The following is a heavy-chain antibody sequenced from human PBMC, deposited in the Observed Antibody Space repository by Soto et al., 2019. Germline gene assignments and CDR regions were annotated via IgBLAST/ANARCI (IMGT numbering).Heavy chain of an antibody. CDR3: ARHGGHYDILTTTPTD. Sequence: SETLSLTCTVSGGSISSSSYYWGWIRQPPGKGLEWIGSIYYSGSTYYNPSLKSRVTISVDTSKNQFSLKLSSVTAADTAVYYCARHGGHYDILTTTPTDWGQGTLVTVSS. V-gene: IGHV4-39*01. J-gene: IGHJ4*02. CDR2: IYYSGST. D-gene: IGHD3-9*01. CDR1: GGSISSSSYY.